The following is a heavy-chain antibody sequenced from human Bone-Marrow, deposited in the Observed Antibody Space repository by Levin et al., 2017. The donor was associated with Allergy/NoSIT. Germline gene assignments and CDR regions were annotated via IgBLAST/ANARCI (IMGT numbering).Heavy chain of an antibody. J-gene: IGHJ4*02. D-gene: IGHD6-6*01. CDR1: GGSISSSNW. CDR2: IYHSGST. V-gene: IGHV4-4*02. CDR3: ARVRIEYSSSCFDY. Sequence: SETLSLTCAVSGGSISSSNWWSWVRQPPGKGLEWIGEIYHSGSTNYNPSLKSRVTISVDKSKNQFSLKLSSVTAADTAVYYCARVRIEYSSSCFDYWGQGTLVTVSS.